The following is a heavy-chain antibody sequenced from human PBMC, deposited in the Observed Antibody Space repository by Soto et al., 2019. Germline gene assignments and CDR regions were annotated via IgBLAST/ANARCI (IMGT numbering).Heavy chain of an antibody. J-gene: IGHJ4*02. D-gene: IGHD2-2*01. V-gene: IGHV1-69*04. CDR3: ASSSWWDIVVVPAAPCDH. CDR2: IIPILGTA. Sequence: ASVKVSCKASGYTFTNYGISWVRQAPGQGLEWMGRIIPILGTANYAQKFQGRVTITADKSTSTAYMELSSLRSEDTAVYYCASSSWWDIVVVPAAPCDHWGQGTLVTVSS. CDR1: GYTFTNYG.